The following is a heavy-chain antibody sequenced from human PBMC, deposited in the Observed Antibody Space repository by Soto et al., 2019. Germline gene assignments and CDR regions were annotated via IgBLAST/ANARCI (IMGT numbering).Heavy chain of an antibody. CDR1: GGSISMSIYY. CDR3: ARQGRWLPFGVNYWFDP. J-gene: IGHJ5*02. D-gene: IGHD5-12*01. V-gene: IGHV4-39*01. Sequence: SATLSLTGSGPGGSISMSIYYWGWIRQPPGKGLEWIGSIYYSGSTYYSPSLKSLVTISVDTSKNQFSLKLSSVTAADTAVYYCARQGRWLPFGVNYWFDPWGQGTLVTVSS. CDR2: IYYSGST.